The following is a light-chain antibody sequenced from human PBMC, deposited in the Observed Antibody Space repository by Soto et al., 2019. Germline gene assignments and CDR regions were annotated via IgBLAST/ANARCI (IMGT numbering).Light chain of an antibody. Sequence: EIALTQSPGTLSLSPGERATLSCRASQSVNSKLAWYQQKLGQAPRLLIYGASTRATDIPARFSASGSGTEFTLTISSLQSEDFAFYYCQQYNNWPPITFGQGTRLEIK. CDR3: QQYNNWPPIT. V-gene: IGKV3-15*01. J-gene: IGKJ5*01. CDR2: GAS. CDR1: QSVNSK.